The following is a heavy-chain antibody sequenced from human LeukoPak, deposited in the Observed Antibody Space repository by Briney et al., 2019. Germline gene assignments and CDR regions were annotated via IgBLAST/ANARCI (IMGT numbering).Heavy chain of an antibody. CDR1: GGSITNYY. D-gene: IGHD6-19*01. Sequence: SETLSLTCTVSGGSITNYYWTWIRQPPGKGLEWIGYISYRGNTNYNPSLKSRVTISVDGSKNQFSLNLSSVTAADTAVYYCARESSSAAAFDVWGQGKMVTVSS. V-gene: IGHV4-59*01. J-gene: IGHJ3*01. CDR3: ARESSSAAAFDV. CDR2: ISYRGNT.